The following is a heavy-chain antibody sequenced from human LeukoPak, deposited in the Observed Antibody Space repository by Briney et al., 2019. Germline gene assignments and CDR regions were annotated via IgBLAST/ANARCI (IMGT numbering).Heavy chain of an antibody. V-gene: IGHV3-33*01. CDR1: GFTFSSYG. CDR2: IWYDGTNT. D-gene: IGHD2-15*01. CDR3: ARDFCSGGSCYPDAFDI. J-gene: IGHJ3*02. Sequence: GGSLRLSCAASGFTFSSYGMHWVRQAPGEGLEWVAVIWYDGTNTYYADSVKGRFTISRDNSKNTLYLQMNSPRAEDTAVYYCARDFCSGGSCYPDAFDIWGQGTMVTVSS.